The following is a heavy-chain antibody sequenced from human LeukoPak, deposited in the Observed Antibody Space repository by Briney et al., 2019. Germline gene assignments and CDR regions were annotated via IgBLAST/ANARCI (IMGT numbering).Heavy chain of an antibody. D-gene: IGHD3-22*01. CDR1: GGSISSSNYY. CDR2: IYYSGST. J-gene: IGHJ3*02. Sequence: SETLSLTCTVSGGSISSSNYYWGWIRQPPGKGLEWIGSIYYSGSTYYNPSLKSRVTISVDTSKNQFSLKLSSVTAADTAVYYCARQGHYYDSSGDAFDIWGQGTMVTVSS. CDR3: ARQGHYYDSSGDAFDI. V-gene: IGHV4-39*07.